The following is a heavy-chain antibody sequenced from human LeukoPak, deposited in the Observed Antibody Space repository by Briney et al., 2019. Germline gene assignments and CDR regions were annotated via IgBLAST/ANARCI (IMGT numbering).Heavy chain of an antibody. CDR3: AHRLYSSSWYETEWFDP. CDR2: IYWNDDK. CDR1: GFSLSTSGVG. D-gene: IGHD6-13*01. J-gene: IGHJ5*02. V-gene: IGHV2-5*01. Sequence: SCPTLLIPTQTLTRAGTVSGFSLSTSGVGVDWIRQPPGKALEWLALIYWNDDKRYSPSLKSRLTITKDTSKNQVVLTMTNMDPVDTATYYCAHRLYSSSWYETEWFDPWGQGTLVTVSS.